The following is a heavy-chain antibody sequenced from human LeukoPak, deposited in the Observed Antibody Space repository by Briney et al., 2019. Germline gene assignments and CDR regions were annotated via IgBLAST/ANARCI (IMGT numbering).Heavy chain of an antibody. J-gene: IGHJ4*02. CDR1: GFPFSRYA. Sequence: GGSLPLSCGASGFPFSRYAMSWVRPAPGKGLERVSAITRSGGSTYYADPVKGRFNISRDNSRNPLYLQMNSLRAEDTAVYFCASEYNMGGFDYWGQGTLVSVSS. V-gene: IGHV3-23*01. CDR2: ITRSGGST. CDR3: ASEYNMGGFDY. D-gene: IGHD1-14*01.